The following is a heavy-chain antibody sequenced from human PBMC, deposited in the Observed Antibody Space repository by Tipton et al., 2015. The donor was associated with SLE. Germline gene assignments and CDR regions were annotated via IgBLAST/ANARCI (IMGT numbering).Heavy chain of an antibody. Sequence: SLRLSCIASGLIFSSYSMSWVRQAPGKGLEWVSAIIGSGGSTYYADSVKGRFTISRDNSKNTLYLQMNSLRAEDTAVYYCAKYPGTGSGGAFDLWGRGTLLTISS. V-gene: IGHV3-23*01. CDR1: GLIFSSYS. D-gene: IGHD2-15*01. CDR2: IIGSGGST. J-gene: IGHJ2*01. CDR3: AKYPGTGSGGAFDL.